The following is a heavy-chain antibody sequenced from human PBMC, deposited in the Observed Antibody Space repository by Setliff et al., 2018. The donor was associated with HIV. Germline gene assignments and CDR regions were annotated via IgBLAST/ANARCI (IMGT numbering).Heavy chain of an antibody. CDR2: IYTNGST. J-gene: IGHJ4*02. CDR3: ASGREAVAGALHFDY. V-gene: IGHV4-4*08. CDR1: GGSISSYF. Sequence: SETLSLTCTVSGGSISSYFWSWIRQPPGKGLEWIGYIYTNGSTNYNPSLKSRVTISVDTSKNQFSLKLNSVTAADTAVYYCASGREAVAGALHFDYWARDPWSPSPQ. D-gene: IGHD6-19*01.